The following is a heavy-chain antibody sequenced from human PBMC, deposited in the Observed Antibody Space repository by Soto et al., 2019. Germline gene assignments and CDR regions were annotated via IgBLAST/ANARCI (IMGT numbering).Heavy chain of an antibody. V-gene: IGHV4-61*01. CDR1: GGSVRDGSYY. CDR2: IYHSGST. J-gene: IGHJ5*02. Sequence: PSETLSLTCTVSGGSVRDGSYYWAWLRQPPGKGLEWIGHIYHSGSTNYNPSLKSRVTISVDTSKNQFSLKLSSVTAADTAVYYCARGGGSSSWYLWFDPWGQGALVTVSS. D-gene: IGHD6-13*01. CDR3: ARGGGSSSWYLWFDP.